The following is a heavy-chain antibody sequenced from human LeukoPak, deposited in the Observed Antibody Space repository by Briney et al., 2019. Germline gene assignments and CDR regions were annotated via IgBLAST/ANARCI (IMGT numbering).Heavy chain of an antibody. D-gene: IGHD3-9*01. V-gene: IGHV4-59*01. CDR3: ARENYDILTGFDY. CDR2: IYYSGST. CDR1: GGSISNYY. Sequence: PSETLSLTCTVSGGSISNYYWSWIRQPPGKGLEWIGYIYYSGSTNYNPSLKSRVTISVDTSKNQFSLKLSSVTAADTAVYYCARENYDILTGFDYWGQGTLVTVSS. J-gene: IGHJ4*02.